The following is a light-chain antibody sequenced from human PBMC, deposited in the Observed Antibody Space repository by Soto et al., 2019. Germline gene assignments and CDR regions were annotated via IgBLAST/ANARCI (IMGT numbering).Light chain of an antibody. CDR2: DAS. Sequence: EIGLTQSPATVSLSPGERATLSCWASQSVSRYLAWYQQKPGQAPRLLIYDASNRATGVPVRFSGSGSGTEFTLTISSLQSEDFGVYYCQQNKDWPGTFGQGTKVDIK. J-gene: IGKJ1*01. V-gene: IGKV3-11*01. CDR1: QSVSRY. CDR3: QQNKDWPGT.